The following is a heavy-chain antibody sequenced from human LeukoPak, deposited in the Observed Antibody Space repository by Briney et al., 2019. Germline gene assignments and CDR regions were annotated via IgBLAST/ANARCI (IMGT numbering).Heavy chain of an antibody. J-gene: IGHJ3*02. D-gene: IGHD3-22*01. Sequence: SETLSLTCAVYGGSFSGYYWSWIRQPPGKGLEWIGEINHSGSTNYNPSLKSRVTISVDTSKNQFSLKLSSVTAADTAVYYCARHRYDSSGYTYDAFDIWGQGTMVTVSS. CDR2: INHSGST. CDR1: GGSFSGYY. V-gene: IGHV4-34*01. CDR3: ARHRYDSSGYTYDAFDI.